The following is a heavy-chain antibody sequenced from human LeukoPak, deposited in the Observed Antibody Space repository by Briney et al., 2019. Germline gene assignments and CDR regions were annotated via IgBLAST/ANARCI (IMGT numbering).Heavy chain of an antibody. Sequence: SETLSLTCAVSGGSIRSSSYYWGWIRQPPGKGLEWIGSIYYSGRTYYTPSLNSRVTISVDTSKNQFSLNLNSVTAADTAVYYCATQVGAARTYFDYWGQGTLVTVSS. CDR1: GGSIRSSSYY. CDR3: ATQVGAARTYFDY. CDR2: IYYSGRT. V-gene: IGHV4-39*01. J-gene: IGHJ4*02. D-gene: IGHD6-6*01.